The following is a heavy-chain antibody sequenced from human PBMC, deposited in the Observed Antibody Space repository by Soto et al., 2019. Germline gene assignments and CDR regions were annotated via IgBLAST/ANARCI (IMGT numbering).Heavy chain of an antibody. CDR3: ASLEGLATISYYVDF. CDR1: DDSINSDKYY. J-gene: IGHJ4*02. D-gene: IGHD3-9*01. Sequence: QLQLQESGPGLVKPSETLSLTCSVSDDSINSDKYYWGWIRQPPGKGLEWIGSIYYRGNAYYNPFLQTPVTISLDKSKSQFSLKLNSVTAADSAVYFCASLEGLATISYYVDFWGPGALVTVSS. V-gene: IGHV4-39*01. CDR2: IYYRGNA.